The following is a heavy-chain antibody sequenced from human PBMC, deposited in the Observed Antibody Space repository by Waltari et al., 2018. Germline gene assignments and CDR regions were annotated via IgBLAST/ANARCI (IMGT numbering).Heavy chain of an antibody. D-gene: IGHD3-10*01. J-gene: IGHJ5*02. V-gene: IGHV1-2*02. Sequence: QAQMVQSGPEVKMPGASLKVSCHSSGYNFIGYYIHWVRQAPGQGLEWMGWINPGTGGTNYAQRFQGRLTLTRDASRSTAYMELTRLGSDDSAVYYCARGGIRGILKNWFDPWGLGTRVTVSS. CDR2: INPGTGGT. CDR3: ARGGIRGILKNWFDP. CDR1: GYNFIGYY.